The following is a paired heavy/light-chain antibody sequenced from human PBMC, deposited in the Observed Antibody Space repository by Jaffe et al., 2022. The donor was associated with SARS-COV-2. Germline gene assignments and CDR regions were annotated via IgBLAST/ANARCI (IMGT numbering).Heavy chain of an antibody. CDR1: GFTFGGYV. D-gene: IGHD6-13*01. CDR2: ISGGGTTT. V-gene: IGHV3-23*01. J-gene: IGHJ4*02. Sequence: EVQLLESGGGLVQPGGSLRLSCAASGFTFGGYVMTWVRQAPGKGLEWVSGISGGGTTTYYADSVKGRFTISRDNPKNTLYLQMNSLRAEDTAIYYCAKARAVRIAAEDWGQGTLVTVSS. CDR3: AKARAVRIAAED.
Light chain of an antibody. Sequence: QSALTQPASVSGSPGQSITISCTGTSSDIGGYDYVSWYQQHPGKAPKLMIYDVTNRPSGVSNRFSGSKAGNTASLTISGLQAEDEADYYCSSYTSSSTLVFGTGTKVTVL. V-gene: IGLV2-14*01. CDR2: DVT. CDR3: SSYTSSSTLV. J-gene: IGLJ1*01. CDR1: SSDIGGYDY.